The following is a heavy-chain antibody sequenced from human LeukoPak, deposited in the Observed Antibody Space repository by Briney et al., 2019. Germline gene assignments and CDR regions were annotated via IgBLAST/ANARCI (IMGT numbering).Heavy chain of an antibody. CDR2: ISAYNGNT. CDR3: ATVYSGSYPDAFDI. V-gene: IGHV1-18*01. D-gene: IGHD1-26*01. Sequence: VASVKVSCKASGYTFTSYGISWVRQAPGQGLEWMGWISAYNGNTIYAQKFQGRVTMTEDTSTDTAYMELSSLRSEDTAVYYCATVYSGSYPDAFDIWGQGTMVTVSS. CDR1: GYTFTSYG. J-gene: IGHJ3*02.